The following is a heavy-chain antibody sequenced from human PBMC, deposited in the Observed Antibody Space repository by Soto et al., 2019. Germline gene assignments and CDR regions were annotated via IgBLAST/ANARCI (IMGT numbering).Heavy chain of an antibody. CDR1: GGSISSGGYY. J-gene: IGHJ4*02. CDR3: ARGYVDTAMVQNPVFDY. V-gene: IGHV4-31*03. Sequence: QVQLQESGPGLVKPSQTLSLTCTVSGGSISSGGYYWSWIRQHPGKGLEWIGYIYYSGSTYYHPSLKSRVTISEDTSKNQFSLKLSSVTAADTAVYYCARGYVDTAMVQNPVFDYWGQGTLVTVSS. CDR2: IYYSGST. D-gene: IGHD5-18*01.